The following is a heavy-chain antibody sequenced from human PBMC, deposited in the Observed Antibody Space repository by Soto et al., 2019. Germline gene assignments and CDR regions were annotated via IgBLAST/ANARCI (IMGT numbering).Heavy chain of an antibody. Sequence: QVQLVQSGAEVKKPGASVKVSCKASGYTFTSYDINWVRQATGQGLEWMGWMNPNSGNTGYAQKFQGRVTMTRNTSISTAYMELSSLRSEDTAVYYCAVWARKLVYDSSGYYPGVNWFDPWGQGTLVTVSS. D-gene: IGHD3-22*01. CDR1: GYTFTSYD. V-gene: IGHV1-8*01. CDR3: AVWARKLVYDSSGYYPGVNWFDP. CDR2: MNPNSGNT. J-gene: IGHJ5*02.